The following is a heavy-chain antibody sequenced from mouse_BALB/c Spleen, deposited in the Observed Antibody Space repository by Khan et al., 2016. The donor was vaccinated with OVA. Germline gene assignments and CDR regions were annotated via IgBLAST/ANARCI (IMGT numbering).Heavy chain of an antibody. CDR3: AKGIWSYYFTLDY. D-gene: IGHD1-1*02. CDR2: IWGGGST. CDR1: GFSLTDYG. J-gene: IGHJ4*01. Sequence: VQLKQSGPGLVAPSQSLSITCTVSGFSLTDYGVSWIRQPPGKGLEWLGVIWGGGSTYYTSALKSRLSISKDNSKSQVFLKMSSLQTDDTAIYYCAKGIWSYYFTLDYWGQGTSVTVSS. V-gene: IGHV2-6-5*01.